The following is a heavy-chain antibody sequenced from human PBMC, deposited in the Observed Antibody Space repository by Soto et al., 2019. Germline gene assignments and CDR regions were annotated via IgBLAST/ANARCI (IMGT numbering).Heavy chain of an antibody. V-gene: IGHV1-69*12. Sequence: QVQLVQSGAEVKKPGSSVNVSCKASGGNLSSYGISWVRQAPGQGLEWMGGIIPMFGAANYAQKFQGRVTIIADESTSTAYMELRSLRSEDTAVYYCAGEVRDYNMAVWGQGTTVTVSS. CDR2: IIPMFGAA. D-gene: IGHD2-21*01. CDR3: AGEVRDYNMAV. J-gene: IGHJ6*02. CDR1: GGNLSSYG.